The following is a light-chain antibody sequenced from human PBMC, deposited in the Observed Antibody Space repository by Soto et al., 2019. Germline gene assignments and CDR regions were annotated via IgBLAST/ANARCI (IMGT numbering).Light chain of an antibody. CDR1: SSNIGSNT. V-gene: IGLV1-44*01. CDR3: ATWDDSLDGYV. CDR2: SHN. J-gene: IGLJ1*01. Sequence: QSVLTQPPSASGTPGQRVIISCSGSSSNIGSNTVNWYQQLPGTAPKLLIYSHNQRPSGVPDRLSGSQSGTSASLAISGLQSEDEADYYCATWDDSLDGYVFGTGTKVTVL.